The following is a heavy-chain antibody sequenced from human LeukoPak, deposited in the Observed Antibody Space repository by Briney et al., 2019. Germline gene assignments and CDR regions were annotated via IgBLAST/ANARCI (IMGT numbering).Heavy chain of an antibody. J-gene: IGHJ3*02. V-gene: IGHV4-59*01. CDR1: GGSLSSYY. CDR3: EREMVRGVHYALDI. Sequence: SETLSPTCIVAGGSLSSYYWSWIRQPPGKGLEWIGYIYYSGSNNNHPTLKSRVTIPVDTSKNQFSLKLSSETAADRGVYFCEREMVRGVHYALDIGGQGTMVTVSS. D-gene: IGHD3-10*01. CDR2: IYYSGSN.